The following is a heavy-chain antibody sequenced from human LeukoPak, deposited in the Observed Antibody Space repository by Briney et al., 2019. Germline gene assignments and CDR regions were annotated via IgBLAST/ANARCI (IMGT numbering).Heavy chain of an antibody. CDR2: ISDIGSI. CDR3: ARDRGYCSGGSCYFYAY. D-gene: IGHD2-15*01. Sequence: MASETLSLTCTVSGGSISSYYWNWIRQPPGKGLEWIAYISDIGSINYNPSLKSRVTISIDMSKNQFSLMLSSVTAADTAVYYCARDRGYCSGGSCYFYAYWGQGTLVTVSS. J-gene: IGHJ4*02. CDR1: GGSISSYY. V-gene: IGHV4-59*12.